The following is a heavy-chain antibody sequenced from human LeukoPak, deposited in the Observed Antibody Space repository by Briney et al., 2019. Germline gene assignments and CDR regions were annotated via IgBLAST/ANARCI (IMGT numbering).Heavy chain of an antibody. J-gene: IGHJ6*03. CDR2: IKQDGSEK. D-gene: IGHD1-26*01. Sequence: GGSLRLSCAASGFTFSNAWMSWVRQAPGKGLEWVANIKQDGSEKYYVDSVKGRFTISRDNAKNSLYLQMNSLRAEDTAVYYCARDWEGTDYYYYYMDVWGKGTTVTVSS. CDR3: ARDWEGTDYYYYYMDV. V-gene: IGHV3-7*01. CDR1: GFTFSNAW.